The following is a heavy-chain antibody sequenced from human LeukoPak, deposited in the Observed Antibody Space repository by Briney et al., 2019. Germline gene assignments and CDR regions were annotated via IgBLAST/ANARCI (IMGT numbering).Heavy chain of an antibody. D-gene: IGHD6-19*01. CDR3: ARERTSGWDAFDF. CDR2: INSVGSST. Sequence: GGSLRLACAASGFTFSSFWMHWVRQAPGQGLVWVSRINSVGSSTSYADSDKGRFTISRDNAKNTLYLQMNSLRAEDTAVYYCARERTSGWDAFDFWGQGALVSVSS. J-gene: IGHJ4*02. V-gene: IGHV3-74*01. CDR1: GFTFSSFW.